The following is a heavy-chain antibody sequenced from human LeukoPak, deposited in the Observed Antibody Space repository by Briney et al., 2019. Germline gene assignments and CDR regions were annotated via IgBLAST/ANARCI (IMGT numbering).Heavy chain of an antibody. CDR2: IYCSGST. D-gene: IGHD4-17*01. Sequence: KPSETLSLTCTVSGGPISGYYWSWIRQPPGKGLEWIGCIYCSGSTNYNPSLKSRVTISGDTSRNQFSLRLSSVTAADTAVYFCARRNYGDYDHYFDYWGQGILVTVSS. CDR3: ARRNYGDYDHYFDY. CDR1: GGPISGYY. V-gene: IGHV4-59*08. J-gene: IGHJ4*02.